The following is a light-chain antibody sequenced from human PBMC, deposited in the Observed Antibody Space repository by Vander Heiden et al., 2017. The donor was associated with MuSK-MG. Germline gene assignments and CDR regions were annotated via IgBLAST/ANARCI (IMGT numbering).Light chain of an antibody. V-gene: IGKV4-1*01. J-gene: IGKJ2*01. CDR3: QQEDNSPDT. Sequence: DIVMTQSPHSLTVSLGEKDTISCKCSQSGCDSSNNKNKLAWYQQKAGQPPKLLIFWASTRESGVPDRFSGSGSGTDFTLTISSLQAEDVAVYYCQQEDNSPDTFGQGTKLEIK. CDR1: QSGCDSSNNKNK. CDR2: WAS.